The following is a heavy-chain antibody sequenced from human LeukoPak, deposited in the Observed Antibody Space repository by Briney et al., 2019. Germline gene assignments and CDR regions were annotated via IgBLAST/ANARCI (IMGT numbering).Heavy chain of an antibody. Sequence: GGSLRLSCAASGFTFTSSAMSWVRQAPGKGLEWVSAISGRSGTTYYADSVKGRFTISRDNSKNTLYLQMNSLRAGDTAVYYCAKVGTVYFPLDFWGQGTLVTVSS. V-gene: IGHV3-23*01. CDR1: GFTFTSSA. D-gene: IGHD2/OR15-2a*01. CDR3: AKVGTVYFPLDF. CDR2: ISGRSGTT. J-gene: IGHJ4*02.